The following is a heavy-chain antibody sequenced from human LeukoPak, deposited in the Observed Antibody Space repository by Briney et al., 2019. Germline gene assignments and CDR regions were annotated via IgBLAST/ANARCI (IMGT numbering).Heavy chain of an antibody. CDR2: FGISGTI. V-gene: IGHV3-48*01. CDR3: AGYGVYPY. D-gene: IGHD5/OR15-5a*01. J-gene: IGHJ4*02. Sequence: GGSLRLSCAASGFAVNTYDMHWVRQAPGGGPQWIAYFGISGTIYYADSVRGRFTISRDSAKNSLYLQMNGLRVDDTAIYYCAGYGVYPYWGQGTPVTVSS. CDR1: GFAVNTYD.